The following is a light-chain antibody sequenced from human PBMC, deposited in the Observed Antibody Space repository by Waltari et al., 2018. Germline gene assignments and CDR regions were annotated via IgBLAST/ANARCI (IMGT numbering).Light chain of an antibody. CDR2: GAS. Sequence: VLTQSPGTLSLSPGERATLSCRASQRLTKNYLAWYQQKPGQAPRLLIYGASSRAAGIPDRCSGSVSGTDFTLTISRLEPDDFAVYYCQQYGSSIMYTFGQGTKLEIK. J-gene: IGKJ2*01. CDR3: QQYGSSIMYT. CDR1: QRLTKNY. V-gene: IGKV3-20*01.